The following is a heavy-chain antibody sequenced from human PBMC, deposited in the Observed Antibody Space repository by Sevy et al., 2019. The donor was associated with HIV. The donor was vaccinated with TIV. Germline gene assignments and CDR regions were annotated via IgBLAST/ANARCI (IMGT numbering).Heavy chain of an antibody. V-gene: IGHV3-15*01. D-gene: IGHD1-1*01. J-gene: IGHJ4*02. Sequence: GGSLRLSCAASGFTFSNAWMSWVRQAPGKGLEWVGRIKSKTYGGTTDYAAPVKVRFTLSRDDSKNTLYLQMNSLKTEDTAIYYSTSCLNVRGLFAFLEFWGQWTLVTVFS. CDR2: IKSKTYGGTT. CDR1: GFTFSNAW. CDR3: TSCLNVRGLFAFLEF.